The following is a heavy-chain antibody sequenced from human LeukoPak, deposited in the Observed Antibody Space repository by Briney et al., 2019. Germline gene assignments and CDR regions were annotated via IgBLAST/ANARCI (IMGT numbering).Heavy chain of an antibody. CDR3: TSIMGGYCGGGSCYWFDP. CDR2: INHSGNT. D-gene: IGHD2-15*01. CDR1: GGSISSYY. Sequence: SETLSLTCTVSGGSISSYYWSWIRQPPGKGLEWIGEINHSGNTNYNLSLKSRVTISVDTSKKQFSLKLSSVTAADTAVYYCTSIMGGYCGGGSCYWFDPWGQGILVTVSS. V-gene: IGHV4-34*01. J-gene: IGHJ5*02.